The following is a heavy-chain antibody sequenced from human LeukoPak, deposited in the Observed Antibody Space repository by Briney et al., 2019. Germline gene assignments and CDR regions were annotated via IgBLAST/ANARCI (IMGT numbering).Heavy chain of an antibody. CDR1: GGSISSGGYS. CDR2: IYHSGST. J-gene: IGHJ5*02. V-gene: IGHV4-30-2*01. CDR3: ARGLRYWFDP. Sequence: NPSQTLSLTCAVSGGSISSGGYSWSWIRQPPGKGLEWIGYIYHSGSTYYNPSLKSRVTISVDRSKNQFSLKLSSVTAADTAVYYCARGLRYWFDPWGQGTLVTVSS. D-gene: IGHD4-17*01.